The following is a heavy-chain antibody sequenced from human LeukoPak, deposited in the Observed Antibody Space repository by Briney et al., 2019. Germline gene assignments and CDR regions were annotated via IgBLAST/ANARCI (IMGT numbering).Heavy chain of an antibody. Sequence: GGSLRLSCAVSGFTFSSYWMHWVRQAPGKGLVWVSCINSDGSSTRYADSEKGRFTISRDNAKNTLYLQMNSLRAEDTAVYYCARDWRYSNYVAANWFDPWGQGTLVTVSS. CDR3: ARDWRYSNYVAANWFDP. CDR2: INSDGSST. J-gene: IGHJ5*02. V-gene: IGHV3-74*01. CDR1: GFTFSSYW. D-gene: IGHD4-11*01.